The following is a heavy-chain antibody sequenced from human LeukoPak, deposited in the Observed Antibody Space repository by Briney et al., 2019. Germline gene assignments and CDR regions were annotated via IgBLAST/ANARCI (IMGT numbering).Heavy chain of an antibody. J-gene: IGHJ6*03. D-gene: IGHD6-6*01. CDR1: GFTFSSYA. Sequence: GGSLRLSCAASGFTFSSYAMHWVRQAPGKGLEWVAVISYDGSNKYYADSVKGRFTISRDNSKNTLYLQMNSLSAEDTAVYYCARDPEYSSQSYYYYYYMDVWGKGTTVTVSS. V-gene: IGHV3-30*04. CDR3: ARDPEYSSQSYYYYYYMDV. CDR2: ISYDGSNK.